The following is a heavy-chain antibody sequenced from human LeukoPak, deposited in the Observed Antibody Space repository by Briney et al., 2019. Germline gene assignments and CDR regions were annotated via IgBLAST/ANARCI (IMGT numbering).Heavy chain of an antibody. CDR1: GGSISSYY. CDR2: ISYSGST. V-gene: IGHV4-59*08. J-gene: IGHJ4*02. D-gene: IGHD2-2*01. Sequence: PSETLSLTCTVSGGSISSYYWSWIRQPPGKGLEWIGYISYSGSTNFNPSLKSRVTISVDTSKNQFSLKLSSVTAADTAVYYCARPVGYCSGANCYEYFDYWGQGTLVTVTS. CDR3: ARPVGYCSGANCYEYFDY.